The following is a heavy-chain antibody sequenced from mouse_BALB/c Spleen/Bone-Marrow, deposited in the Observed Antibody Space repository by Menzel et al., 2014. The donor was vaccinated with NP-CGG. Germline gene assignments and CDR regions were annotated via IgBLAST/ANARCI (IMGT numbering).Heavy chain of an antibody. J-gene: IGHJ4*01. Sequence: VKLQESGAELVRPGVSVKISCKGSGCTFTDYAMHWVKQSHAKSLEWIGVISTYYGDASYNQKFKGKATMTVDKSSSTAYMELARLTSEDSAIYYCARRGGFYAMDYWGQGTSVTVSS. CDR1: GCTFTDYA. V-gene: IGHV1S137*01. CDR2: ISTYYGDA. CDR3: ARRGGFYAMDY.